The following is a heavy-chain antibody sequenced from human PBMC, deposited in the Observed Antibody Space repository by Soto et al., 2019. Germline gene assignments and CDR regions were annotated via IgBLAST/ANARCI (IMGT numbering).Heavy chain of an antibody. J-gene: IGHJ1*01. CDR1: GFTFSSYA. Sequence: EVQLLESGGGLVQPGGSLRLSCAASGFTFSSYAMSWVRQAPGKGLEWVSTISGSGGTTKYADSVKGRFTISRDSSENTLDLQMNSLRADDPAVYYCAKGSIAAAGVGEFQHWGQGTLVTVSS. V-gene: IGHV3-23*01. CDR2: ISGSGGTT. CDR3: AKGSIAAAGVGEFQH. D-gene: IGHD6-13*01.